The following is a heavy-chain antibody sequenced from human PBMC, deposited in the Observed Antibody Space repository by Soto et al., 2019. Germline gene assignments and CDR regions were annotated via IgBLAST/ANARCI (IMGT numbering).Heavy chain of an antibody. CDR3: VWFEYDNSHNWFEP. Sequence: QVQLAQSGAEVKKPGSSVKVSCKASGGTFSNSAISWVRQAPGQGLEWMGGIIPFSGTANYAQKFQGRVTVTADESTTTAYMEMGSLRSEDTAVYYCVWFEYDNSHNWFEPWGQGTLVTVSS. V-gene: IGHV1-69*01. D-gene: IGHD3-10*01. CDR1: GGTFSNSA. CDR2: IIPFSGTA. J-gene: IGHJ5*02.